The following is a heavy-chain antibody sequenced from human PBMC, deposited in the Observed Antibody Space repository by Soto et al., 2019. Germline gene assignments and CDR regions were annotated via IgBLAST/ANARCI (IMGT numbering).Heavy chain of an antibody. CDR2: ISGSDGST. CDR1: GFTFSSYG. CDR3: AKCSGGSCYTPFDY. J-gene: IGHJ4*02. Sequence: EVQLLESGGGLVQPGGSLRLSCAASGFTFSSYGMSWVRQAPGKGLEWVSAISGSDGSTYYADSVKGRFTISGDNSKNTLYLQMNSLRAEDTAVYYCAKCSGGSCYTPFDYWGQGTLVTVSS. D-gene: IGHD2-15*01. V-gene: IGHV3-23*01.